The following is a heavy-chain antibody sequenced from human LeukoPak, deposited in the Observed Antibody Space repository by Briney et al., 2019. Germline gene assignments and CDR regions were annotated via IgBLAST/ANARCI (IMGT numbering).Heavy chain of an antibody. Sequence: SETLSLTCTVSGASISDYFWSWIRQSAGKGLEWIGRIYISGGTDYNPSLKSRVTVSIDTSKNQFSLKLSSVTAADTAVYYCARLGYNSGPGDFWGQGTLVTVSS. J-gene: IGHJ4*02. V-gene: IGHV4-4*07. CDR1: GASISDYF. CDR3: ARLGYNSGPGDF. D-gene: IGHD6-19*01. CDR2: IYISGGT.